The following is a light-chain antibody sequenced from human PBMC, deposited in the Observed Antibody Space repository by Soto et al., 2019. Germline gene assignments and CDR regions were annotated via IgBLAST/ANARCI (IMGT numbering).Light chain of an antibody. CDR2: GAS. CDR3: QKYVTSPWA. CDR1: QSVTSSF. Sequence: EIVSTQTPGTLSLSPGDRATLSCRASQSVTSSFLAWYQQKPGQAPRLLIYGASNSATSIPDSFSGSGSGKHFTLTISRLEPEDGAAYSCQKYVTSPWAFGQGTTVDIK. V-gene: IGKV3-20*01. J-gene: IGKJ1*01.